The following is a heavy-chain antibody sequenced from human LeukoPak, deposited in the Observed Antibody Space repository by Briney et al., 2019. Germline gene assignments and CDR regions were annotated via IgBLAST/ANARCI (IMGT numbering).Heavy chain of an antibody. CDR3: SPGKFDY. CDR2: ISHDGDTT. J-gene: IGHJ4*02. Sequence: GGSLRLSCSASGFTFSSYAMHWVRQAPGKGLEYVSAISHDGDTTYYADSVKGRFTISRDNSENTLYLQMSSLRAEDTAVYYCSPGKFDYWGQGTLVTVSS. V-gene: IGHV3-64D*06. CDR1: GFTFSSYA.